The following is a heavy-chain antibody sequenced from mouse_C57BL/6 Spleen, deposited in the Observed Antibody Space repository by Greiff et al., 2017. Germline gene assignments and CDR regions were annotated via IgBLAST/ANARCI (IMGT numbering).Heavy chain of an antibody. CDR1: GFTFSDYG. Sequence: EVQVVESGGGLVKPGGSLKLSCAASGFTFSDYGMHWVRQAPEKGLEWVAYISSGSSTIYYADTVKGRFTISRDNAKNTLFLQMTSLRSEDTAMYYCAREEIYYGYDLGFAYWGQGTLVTVSA. J-gene: IGHJ3*01. D-gene: IGHD2-2*01. V-gene: IGHV5-17*01. CDR2: ISSGSSTI. CDR3: AREEIYYGYDLGFAY.